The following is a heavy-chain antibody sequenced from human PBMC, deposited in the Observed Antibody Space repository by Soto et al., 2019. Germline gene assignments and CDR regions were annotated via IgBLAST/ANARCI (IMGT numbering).Heavy chain of an antibody. CDR3: ATVVALGYCSV. CDR1: GYTFTSYY. V-gene: IGHV1-46*01. CDR2: INPSGGST. D-gene: IGHD2-2*03. J-gene: IGHJ3*01. Sequence: ASVKVSCKASGYTFTSYYMHWVRQAPGQGLEWMGIINPSGGSTSYAQKFQGRVTMTRDTSTSTVYMELSSLRSEDTAVYYCATVVALGYCSVWGQGAVVSVSS.